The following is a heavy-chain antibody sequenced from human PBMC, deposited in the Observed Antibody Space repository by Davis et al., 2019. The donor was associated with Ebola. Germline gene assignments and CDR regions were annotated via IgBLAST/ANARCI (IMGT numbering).Heavy chain of an antibody. V-gene: IGHV3-66*02. CDR3: ARIAAAVGY. CDR1: GFTVSSNY. D-gene: IGHD6-13*01. CDR2: IYSGGST. J-gene: IGHJ4*02. Sequence: GESLKISCAASGFTVSSNYMSWVRQAPGKGLEWVSVIYSGGSTYYADSVKGRFTISRDNSKNTLYLQMNSLRAEDTAVYYCARIAAAVGYWGQGTLVTVSS.